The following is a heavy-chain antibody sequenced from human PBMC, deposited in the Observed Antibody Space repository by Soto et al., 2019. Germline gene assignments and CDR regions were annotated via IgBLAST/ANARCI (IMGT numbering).Heavy chain of an antibody. CDR3: ARMESFGSLNWFDP. Sequence: QVQLVQSGAEVKKPGASVKVSCKVSGYTFTNNDVSWVRQATGQGLEWMGWMNPGSGDTGYAQKFQGRVTMTRDISIATAYMELNSLTSEDTAIYYCARMESFGSLNWFDPWGQGTLVTVSS. J-gene: IGHJ5*02. CDR2: MNPGSGDT. D-gene: IGHD5-18*01. CDR1: GYTFTNND. V-gene: IGHV1-8*02.